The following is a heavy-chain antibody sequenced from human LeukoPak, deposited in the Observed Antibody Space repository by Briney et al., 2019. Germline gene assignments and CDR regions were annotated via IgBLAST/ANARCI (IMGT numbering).Heavy chain of an antibody. CDR1: EFTFNRYW. D-gene: IGHD3-10*01. J-gene: IGHJ4*02. Sequence: GGSLRLSCAASEFTFNRYWMSWVRQAPGKGLEWVANIKHDGSEAHYVDSVKGRFTISRDNAKNSLSLQMNSLNVDDTGVYFCARDALFGSGRTHLDFWSQGTLVSVSS. CDR3: ARDALFGSGRTHLDF. CDR2: IKHDGSEA. V-gene: IGHV3-7*04.